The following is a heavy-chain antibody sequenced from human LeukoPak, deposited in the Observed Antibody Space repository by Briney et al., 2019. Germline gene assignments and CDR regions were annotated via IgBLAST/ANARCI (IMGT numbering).Heavy chain of an antibody. V-gene: IGHV5-51*01. CDR1: GYSFTSYW. CDR3: ARHVAVAGTSSGHYYYYMDV. Sequence: PGESLKISCKGSGYSFTSYWIGWVRQMPGKGLEWMGIIYPGDSDTRYSPSFQGQVTISADKSISTAYLQWSSLKASDTAMYYCARHVAVAGTSSGHYYYYMDVWGKGTTVTISS. J-gene: IGHJ6*03. CDR2: IYPGDSDT. D-gene: IGHD6-19*01.